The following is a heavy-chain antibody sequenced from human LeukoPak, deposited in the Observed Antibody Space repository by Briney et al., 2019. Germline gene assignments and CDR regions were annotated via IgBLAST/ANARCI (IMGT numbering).Heavy chain of an antibody. CDR2: IKPDGSDQ. V-gene: IGHV3-7*05. Sequence: GGALRLSCAASGFTFTNYWMNWVRQAPGKGLEWVANIKPDGSDQYYVDSVKGRFTISRDNAKNPLSLQMNSLRAEDTAVYYCASENFVNWGQGTLVTVSS. D-gene: IGHD1-7*01. CDR1: GFTFTNYW. J-gene: IGHJ4*02. CDR3: ASENFVN.